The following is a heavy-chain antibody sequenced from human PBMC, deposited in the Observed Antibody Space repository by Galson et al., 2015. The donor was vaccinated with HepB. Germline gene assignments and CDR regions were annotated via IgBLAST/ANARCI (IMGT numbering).Heavy chain of an antibody. V-gene: IGHV3-66*01. J-gene: IGHJ5*02. Sequence: SLRLSCAASGFTVSSNYMSWVRQAPGKGLEWVSVIYSGGSTYYADSVKGRFTISRDNSKNTLYLQMNSLRAEDTAVYYCARDNYAAHWFDPWGQGTLVTVSS. CDR3: ARDNYAAHWFDP. D-gene: IGHD4-11*01. CDR1: GFTVSSNY. CDR2: IYSGGST.